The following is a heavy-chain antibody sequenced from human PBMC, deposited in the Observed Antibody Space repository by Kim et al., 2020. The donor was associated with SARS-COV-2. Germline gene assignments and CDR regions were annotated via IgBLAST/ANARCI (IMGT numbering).Heavy chain of an antibody. CDR2: ISYDGSNK. V-gene: IGHV3-30*04. CDR1: GFTFSSYA. J-gene: IGHJ4*02. Sequence: GGSLRLSCAASGFTFSSYAMHWVRQAPGKGLEWVAVISYDGSNKYYVDSVKGRFTISRDNSKNTLYLQMNSLRAEDTAVYYCARDNVPWSLYFDYWGQGNLVTVSS. CDR3: ARDNVPWSLYFDY. D-gene: IGHD2-8*02.